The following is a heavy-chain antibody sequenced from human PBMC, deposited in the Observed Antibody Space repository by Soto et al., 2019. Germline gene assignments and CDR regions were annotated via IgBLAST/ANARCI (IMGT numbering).Heavy chain of an antibody. V-gene: IGHV5-51*01. CDR3: ARQGSNGAYVYFPMDV. CDR2: IYPGDSDT. CDR1: GYSLTSYW. J-gene: IGHJ6*02. D-gene: IGHD3-16*01. Sequence: GESLKSCCNGSGYSLTSYWIGGVRQMPGKGLEWMGIIYPGDSDTTYSPSFEGQVTMSVDKSISTAYLQWSSLKASDSATYYCARQGSNGAYVYFPMDVWGQGTTVTVSS.